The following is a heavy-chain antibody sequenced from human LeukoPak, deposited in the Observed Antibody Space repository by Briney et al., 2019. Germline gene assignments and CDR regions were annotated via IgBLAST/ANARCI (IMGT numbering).Heavy chain of an antibody. CDR3: ARISDFWSGYYITYMDV. CDR1: GYTFTSYG. J-gene: IGHJ6*03. CDR2: ISAYNGNT. V-gene: IGHV1-18*01. D-gene: IGHD3-3*01. Sequence: ASVKVSCKASGYTFTSYGISWVRQAPGQGLEWMGWISAYNGNTNYAQKLQGRVTMTTDTSTSTAYMGLRSLRSDDTAVYYCARISDFWSGYYITYMDVWGKGTTVTVSS.